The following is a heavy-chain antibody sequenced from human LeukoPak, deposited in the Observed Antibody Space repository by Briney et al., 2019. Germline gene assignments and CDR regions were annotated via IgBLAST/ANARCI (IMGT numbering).Heavy chain of an antibody. Sequence: PGRSLRLSCAASRFTFSSYGMHWVRQAPGKGLEWVAVISYDGSNEFYADSVKGRFTISRDNSKNTLYLQMNSLRAEDTAVYYCAKDSNAMDVWGQGTTVPVSS. V-gene: IGHV3-30*18. CDR2: ISYDGSNE. CDR1: RFTFSSYG. J-gene: IGHJ6*02. CDR3: AKDSNAMDV.